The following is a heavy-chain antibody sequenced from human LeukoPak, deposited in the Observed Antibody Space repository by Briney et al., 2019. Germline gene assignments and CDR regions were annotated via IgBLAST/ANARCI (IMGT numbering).Heavy chain of an antibody. D-gene: IGHD2-2*01. J-gene: IGHJ4*02. CDR2: ITDRLDEV. CDR3: ARDFHRDLPAAIPIDS. V-gene: IGHV3-23*01. Sequence: PGGSLRLSCAASGFTFSNYAMSWVRQAPGKGLEWVSGITDRLDEVYYADSVKGRFTISRDNPKNTLYLEMNSLRAEDTAVYFCARDFHRDLPAAIPIDSWGQGTLVTVSS. CDR1: GFTFSNYA.